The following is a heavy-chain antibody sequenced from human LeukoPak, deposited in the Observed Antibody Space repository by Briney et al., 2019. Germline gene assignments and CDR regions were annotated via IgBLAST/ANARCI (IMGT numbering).Heavy chain of an antibody. CDR2: IYYSGST. Sequence: SETLSLTCTVSGGSVSSNSYFWSWIRQPPGKGLEWIGSIYYSGSTYYNPSLKSRVTISVDTSKNQFSLKLSSVTAADTAVYYCARSDLYYFDYWGQGTLVTVSS. CDR3: ARSDLYYFDY. CDR1: GGSVSSNSYF. V-gene: IGHV4-39*01. J-gene: IGHJ4*02.